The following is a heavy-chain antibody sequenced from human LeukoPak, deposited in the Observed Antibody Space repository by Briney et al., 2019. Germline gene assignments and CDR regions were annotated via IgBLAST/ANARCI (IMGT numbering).Heavy chain of an antibody. J-gene: IGHJ4*02. CDR1: GFTFSSYS. Sequence: GGSLGLSCAASGFTFSSYSMNWVRQAPGKGLEWVSYISSSSSTIDYADSVKGRFTISRDNAKNSLYLQMNSLGDEDTAVYYCARGSSSWYWGQGTLVTVSS. D-gene: IGHD6-13*01. CDR2: ISSSSSTI. CDR3: ARGSSSWY. V-gene: IGHV3-48*02.